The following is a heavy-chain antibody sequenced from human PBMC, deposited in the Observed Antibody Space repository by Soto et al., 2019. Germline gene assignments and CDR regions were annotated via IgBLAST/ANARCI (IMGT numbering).Heavy chain of an antibody. CDR1: GGSISSGGYY. V-gene: IGHV4-31*03. J-gene: IGHJ4*02. D-gene: IGHD2-15*01. CDR2: IYFNGNT. Sequence: QVQLQESGPGLVKPSQTLSLTCTVSGGSISSGGYYWSWIRQHPGKGLEWIGYIYFNGNTYHNPSLKRRVIISLDTSKNQFSLKLSSVTAADTAVYYCTRGGLLQPPDSWGEGTLVTVSS. CDR3: TRGGLLQPPDS.